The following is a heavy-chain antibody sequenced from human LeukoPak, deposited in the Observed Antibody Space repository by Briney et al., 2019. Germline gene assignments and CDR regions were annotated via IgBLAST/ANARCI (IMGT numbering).Heavy chain of an antibody. D-gene: IGHD3-9*01. CDR2: INHTGSI. Sequence: GSLRLSCAASEFIVSINYMTWVRQPPGKGLEWIGEINHTGSINYNPSLKSRVSISLDTSKKQFSLKLASGTAADTAVYYCARTHRRLGNAFDIWGQGTMVIVSS. CDR3: ARTHRRLGNAFDI. V-gene: IGHV4-34*01. CDR1: EFIVSINY. J-gene: IGHJ3*02.